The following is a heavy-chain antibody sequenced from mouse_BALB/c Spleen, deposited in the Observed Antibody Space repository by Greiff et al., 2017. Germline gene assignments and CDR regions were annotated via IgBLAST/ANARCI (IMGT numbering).Heavy chain of an antibody. CDR3: AIYDYDVGYFDV. D-gene: IGHD2-4*01. V-gene: IGHV3-6*02. J-gene: IGHJ1*01. Sequence: EVQVVESGPGLVKPSQSLSLTCSVTGYSITSGYYWNWIRQFPGNKLEWMGYISYDGSNNYNPSLKNRISITRDTSKNQFFLKLNSVTTEDTATYYCAIYDYDVGYFDVWGAGTTVTVSS. CDR1: GYSITSGYY. CDR2: ISYDGSN.